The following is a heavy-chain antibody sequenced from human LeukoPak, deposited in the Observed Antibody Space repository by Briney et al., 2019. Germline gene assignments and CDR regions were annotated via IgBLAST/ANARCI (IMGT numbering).Heavy chain of an antibody. D-gene: IGHD3-3*01. Sequence: PSETLSLTCTVSGGSISSSSYCWGWIRQPPGQGLEWIGNIYYSGSTYYNPSLKSRVTISVDTSKNQFSLKLSSVTAADTAVYYCARRVLQLVFGVVMGYYGMDVWGQGTTVTVSS. CDR3: ARRVLQLVFGVVMGYYGMDV. J-gene: IGHJ6*02. V-gene: IGHV4-39*01. CDR2: IYYSGST. CDR1: GGSISSSSYC.